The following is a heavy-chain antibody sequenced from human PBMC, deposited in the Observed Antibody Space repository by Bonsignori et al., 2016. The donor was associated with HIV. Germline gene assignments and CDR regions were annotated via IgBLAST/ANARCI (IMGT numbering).Heavy chain of an antibody. Sequence: QVQLQQWGAGLLKPSETLSLTCGVYGGSLNTYYWSWIRQPPGKGLEWIGEINDSGSTNYNPSLKSRVTISIDTSKNQFSLNLSSVTAADTAVYYCAGRIAVGATFVSRWGQGALVSVSS. CDR2: INDSGST. D-gene: IGHD6-19*01. CDR1: GGSLNTYY. J-gene: IGHJ4*02. CDR3: AGRIAVGATFVSR. V-gene: IGHV4-34*01.